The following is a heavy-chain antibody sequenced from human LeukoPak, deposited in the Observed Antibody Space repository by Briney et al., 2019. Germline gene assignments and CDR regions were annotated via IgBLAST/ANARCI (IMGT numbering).Heavy chain of an antibody. V-gene: IGHV3-30*18. D-gene: IGHD6-13*01. CDR2: ISYDGSNK. J-gene: IGHJ4*02. CDR3: AKPSSGSSRSFDY. Sequence: PGGSLRLSCAASGFTFSSYGMHWVRQAPGKGLEWVAVISYDGSNKYYADTVKGRFTISRDNSKNTLYLQMNSLRAEDTAVYYCAKPSSGSSRSFDYWGQGTLVTVSS. CDR1: GFTFSSYG.